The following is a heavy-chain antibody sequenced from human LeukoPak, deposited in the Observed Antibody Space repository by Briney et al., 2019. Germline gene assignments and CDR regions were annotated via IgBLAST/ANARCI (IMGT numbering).Heavy chain of an antibody. CDR2: IGYGGADS. D-gene: IGHD5-18*01. CDR1: GFTLSSYE. CDR3: ARHLSGITGYTYGRGIDY. V-gene: IGHV3-23*01. J-gene: IGHJ4*02. Sequence: PGGSLRLSCTVSGFTLSSYEMTWFRQAPGKGLEWVSSIGYGGADSHYADSVKGRFTISRDNSKNTLYLQMNSLRAEDTAVYYCARHLSGITGYTYGRGIDYWGQGTLLTVSS.